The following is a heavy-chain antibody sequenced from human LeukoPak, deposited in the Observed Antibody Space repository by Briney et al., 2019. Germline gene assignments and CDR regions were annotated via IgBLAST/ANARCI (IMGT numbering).Heavy chain of an antibody. CDR2: ISAYNGNT. D-gene: IGHD5-24*01. CDR3: ARDHGEMATLSLGDY. CDR1: GYTFTSYG. Sequence: GASVKVSCKVSGYTFTSYGISWVRQAPGQGLEWMGWISAYNGNTNYAQKLQGRVTMTTDTSTSTAYMELRSLRSDDTAVYYCARDHGEMATLSLGDYWGQGTLVTVSS. V-gene: IGHV1-18*01. J-gene: IGHJ4*02.